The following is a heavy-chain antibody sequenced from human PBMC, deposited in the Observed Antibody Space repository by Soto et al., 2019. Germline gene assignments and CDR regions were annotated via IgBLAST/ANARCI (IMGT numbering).Heavy chain of an antibody. J-gene: IGHJ3*02. Sequence: GASVKVSCKASGGTFSSYAISWVRQAPGQGLEWMGGIIPILGTANYAQKFQGRVTITADESTSTAYMELSSLRSEDTAVYYCASAWISPMSFDIWGQGTMVTVSS. CDR2: IIPILGTA. CDR1: GGTFSSYA. V-gene: IGHV1-69*13. CDR3: ASAWISPMSFDI. D-gene: IGHD2-2*03.